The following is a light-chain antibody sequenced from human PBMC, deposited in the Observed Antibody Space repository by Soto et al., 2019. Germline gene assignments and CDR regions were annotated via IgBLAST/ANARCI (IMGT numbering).Light chain of an antibody. J-gene: IGKJ4*01. Sequence: IHMTLSPSSLSAPLGDRVTITCRASQGISSYLAWYQQKPGKAPKLLIYAASTLQTGVPSRFNGGGSGTDFSLTISSLQPEDFATYYCKQRSSWPLTFGRGTKVDIK. V-gene: IGKV1-9*01. CDR2: AAS. CDR1: QGISSY. CDR3: KQRSSWPLT.